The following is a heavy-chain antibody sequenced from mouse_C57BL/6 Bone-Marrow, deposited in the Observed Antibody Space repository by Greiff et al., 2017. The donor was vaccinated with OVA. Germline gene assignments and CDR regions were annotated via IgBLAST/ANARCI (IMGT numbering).Heavy chain of an antibody. CDR3: ARGAYYGSSYRYFDV. CDR2: ISSGGSYT. D-gene: IGHD1-1*01. J-gene: IGHJ1*03. CDR1: GFTFSSYG. V-gene: IGHV5-6*02. Sequence: EVMLVESGGDLVKPGGSLKLSCAASGFTFSSYGMSWVRQTPDKRLEWVATISSGGSYTYYPDSVKGRFTISRDNAKNTLYLQMSSLKSEDTAMCYCARGAYYGSSYRYFDVWGTGTTVTVSS.